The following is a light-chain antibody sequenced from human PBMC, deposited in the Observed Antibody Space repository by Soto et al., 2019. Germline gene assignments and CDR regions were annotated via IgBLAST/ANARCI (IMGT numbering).Light chain of an antibody. V-gene: IGKV3-11*01. CDR1: QSVTSY. CDR2: DAS. J-gene: IGKJ4*01. Sequence: EIVLTQSPATLSLSPGDRATLSCRASQSVTSYLAWYQQKPGQAPRLLIYDASNRVTGIPARFSGSGSGTDFTLTISSLEPEDFAVYYCQQRYSWPLTFGGGTKVEIK. CDR3: QQRYSWPLT.